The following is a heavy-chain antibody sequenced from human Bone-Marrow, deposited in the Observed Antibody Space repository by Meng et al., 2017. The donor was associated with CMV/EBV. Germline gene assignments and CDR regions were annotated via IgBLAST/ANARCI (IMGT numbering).Heavy chain of an antibody. Sequence: LRLSCAVYGGSFSGYYWSWIRQHPGKGLEWIGYIYYSGSTYYNPSLKSRVTISVDTSKNQFSLKLSSVTAADTAVYYCARVDRITIFGVVMDDAFDIWGQGTMVTVSS. D-gene: IGHD3-3*01. CDR2: IYYSGST. CDR1: GGSFSGYY. CDR3: ARVDRITIFGVVMDDAFDI. J-gene: IGHJ3*02. V-gene: IGHV4-31*11.